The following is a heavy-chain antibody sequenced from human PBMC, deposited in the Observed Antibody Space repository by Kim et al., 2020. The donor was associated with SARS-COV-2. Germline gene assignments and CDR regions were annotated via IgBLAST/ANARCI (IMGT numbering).Heavy chain of an antibody. J-gene: IGHJ4*02. V-gene: IGHV4-30-2*05. D-gene: IGHD3-10*01. CDR3: ARDSRFHRSYYFDY. Sequence: PSLKSGVTISVDTSKNQFSLKLSSVTAADTAVYYCARDSRFHRSYYFDYWGQGTLVTVSS.